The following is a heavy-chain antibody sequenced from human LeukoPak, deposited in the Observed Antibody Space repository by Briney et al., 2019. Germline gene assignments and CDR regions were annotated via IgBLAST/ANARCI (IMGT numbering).Heavy chain of an antibody. CDR3: ARDGGFGGPGGDNWFDS. CDR1: GFTVSAKY. CDR2: IYSDGGT. V-gene: IGHV3-66*02. J-gene: IGHJ5*01. Sequence: PGGSLRLSCAASGFTVSAKYMSWVRQGPGKGLYWISSIYSDGGTNYADSVKCRFTISRDNSKNTLYLQMNSLRPEDTAVYYCARDGGFGGPGGDNWFDSWGQGALVTVSS. D-gene: IGHD3-16*01.